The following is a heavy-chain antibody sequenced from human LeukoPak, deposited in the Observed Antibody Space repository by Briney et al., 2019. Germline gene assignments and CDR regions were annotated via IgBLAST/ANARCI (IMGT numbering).Heavy chain of an antibody. CDR1: GFTFSSYA. Sequence: PGRSLRLSCAASGFTFSSYAMHWVRQAPGKGLEWVAVISYDGSNKYYADSVKGRFTISRDNSKNTLYLQMNSLRAEDTAVYYCASGGSYADYYYMDVWGKGTTVTVSS. D-gene: IGHD1-26*01. CDR2: ISYDGSNK. J-gene: IGHJ6*03. CDR3: ASGGSYADYYYMDV. V-gene: IGHV3-30-3*01.